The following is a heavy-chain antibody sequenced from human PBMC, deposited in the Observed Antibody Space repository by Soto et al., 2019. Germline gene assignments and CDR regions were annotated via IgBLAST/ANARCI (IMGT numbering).Heavy chain of an antibody. Sequence: EVQLLESGGALVQPGGSLRLSCAASGFTFSNFAMSWVRQAPGKGLEWVSAISGSGTSTYDADSVKGRFSISRDNSENTLYLQMNSLRAEDTAVYYCAKDRKSGSGWYWDYWGQGTLVTVSS. J-gene: IGHJ4*02. V-gene: IGHV3-23*01. CDR2: ISGSGTST. CDR1: GFTFSNFA. D-gene: IGHD6-19*01. CDR3: AKDRKSGSGWYWDY.